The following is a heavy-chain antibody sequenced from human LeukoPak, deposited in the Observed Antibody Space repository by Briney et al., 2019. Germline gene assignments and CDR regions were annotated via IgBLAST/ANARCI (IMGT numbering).Heavy chain of an antibody. J-gene: IGHJ4*02. CDR2: MSGSGGST. V-gene: IGHV3-23*01. CDR1: GFTFSSYA. Sequence: GGSLRLSCAASGFTFSSYAMSWVRQAPGKGLEWVSSMSGSGGSTDYADSVKGRFTISRDNSKNTLYLQMNSLRAEDTAVYYCAKDSGYYYDSSGYYGYWGQGTLVTVSS. D-gene: IGHD3-22*01. CDR3: AKDSGYYYDSSGYYGY.